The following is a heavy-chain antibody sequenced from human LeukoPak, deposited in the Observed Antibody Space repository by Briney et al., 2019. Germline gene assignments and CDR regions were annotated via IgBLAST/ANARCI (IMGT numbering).Heavy chain of an antibody. Sequence: GGSLRFSCAASGFTFSSDWMHCVRQAPGKGLVWVSRINSDGSSTSYADSVKGRFTISRDNAKNTLYLQMNSLRAEDTAVYYCASSGYSYGDFDYRGQGTLVTVSS. CDR3: ASSGYSYGDFDY. CDR2: INSDGSST. V-gene: IGHV3-74*01. J-gene: IGHJ4*02. D-gene: IGHD5-18*01. CDR1: GFTFSSDW.